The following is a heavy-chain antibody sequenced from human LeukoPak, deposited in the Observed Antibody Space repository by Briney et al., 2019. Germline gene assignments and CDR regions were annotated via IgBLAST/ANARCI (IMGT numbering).Heavy chain of an antibody. J-gene: IGHJ4*02. D-gene: IGHD1-14*01. CDR3: ARDRSRNLDY. CDR1: GDSVSNNSAA. Sequence: SQTLSLTCAISGDSVSNNSAAWHWIRQSPSRGLERLGRTYYRSKWYNDYALSVKSRITINSDTSKNQLSLQLNSVTPEDTAVYYCARDRSRNLDYWGQGILVTVSS. CDR2: TYYRSKWYN. V-gene: IGHV6-1*01.